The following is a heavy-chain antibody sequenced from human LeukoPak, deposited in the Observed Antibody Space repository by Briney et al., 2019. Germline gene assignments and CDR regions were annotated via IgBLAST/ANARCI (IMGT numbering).Heavy chain of an antibody. D-gene: IGHD6-19*01. Sequence: SETLSLTCTVSGGSISSYYWSWIRQPAGKGLEWIGRIYTSGSTNYNPSLKSRVTMSVDTSKNQSSLKLSSVTAADTAVYYCARAIAVAGTSLYYCDYWGQGTLVTVSS. V-gene: IGHV4-4*07. CDR2: IYTSGST. CDR1: GGSISSYY. J-gene: IGHJ4*02. CDR3: ARAIAVAGTSLYYCDY.